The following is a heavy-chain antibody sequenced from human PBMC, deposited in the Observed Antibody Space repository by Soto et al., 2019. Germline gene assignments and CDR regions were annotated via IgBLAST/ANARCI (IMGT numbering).Heavy chain of an antibody. CDR2: IRSKANNYAT. J-gene: IGHJ6*02. CDR1: GLTFSGSS. CDR3: AWFAKVSDGMDV. D-gene: IGHD3-10*01. Sequence: EVQLVESGGGLVQPGGSLKLSCAASGLTFSGSSMHWVRQASGKGLEWVGRIRSKANNYATAYAASLKGRFTISRDDSKNTAYLQVNSLKTEDTAVYYCAWFAKVSDGMDVWGQGTTVTVSS. V-gene: IGHV3-73*02.